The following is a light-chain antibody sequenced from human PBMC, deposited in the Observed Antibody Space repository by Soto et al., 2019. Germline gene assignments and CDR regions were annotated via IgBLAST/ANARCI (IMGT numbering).Light chain of an antibody. V-gene: IGKV3-20*01. J-gene: IGKJ4*01. Sequence: ESVLTQSPGTLCLSPGERATLSCRASPSVSSNYLAWYQQKPGQPPRRLIYITSNRATGIPDRFSGSGSGTVFTLTVGRLEPEDIAVYYCQQQGRSLTYGGWTKVEIK. CDR1: PSVSSNY. CDR3: QQQGRSLT. CDR2: ITS.